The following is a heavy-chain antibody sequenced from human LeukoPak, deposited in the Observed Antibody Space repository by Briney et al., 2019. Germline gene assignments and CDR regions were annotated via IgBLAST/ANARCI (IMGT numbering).Heavy chain of an antibody. D-gene: IGHD6-19*01. CDR3: ARESAVAGGPYFDY. V-gene: IGHV3-21*01. CDR2: ISSSSSYI. J-gene: IGHJ4*02. Sequence: GGSLRLSCAASGFTFSSYSMNWVRQAPGKGLEWVSSISSSSSYIYYADSVKGRFTISRDNAKNSLYLQMNSLRAEDTAVYYCARESAVAGGPYFDYWGQGTLVTVSS. CDR1: GFTFSSYS.